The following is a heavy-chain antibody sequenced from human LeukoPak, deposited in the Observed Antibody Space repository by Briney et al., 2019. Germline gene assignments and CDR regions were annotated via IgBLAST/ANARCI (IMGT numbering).Heavy chain of an antibody. V-gene: IGHV4-59*01. CDR1: RGSISTYY. CDR2: VFYSETT. D-gene: IGHD6-19*01. Sequence: SETLSLTCSASRGSISTYYWSWIRQPPGKGLEWIGFVFYSETTNSNPSVKSRVSMSVDMSKNHLALELTSVTAADSAVYYCARSRSSSPYYFDTWGQGTLVTVSS. CDR3: ARSRSSSPYYFDT. J-gene: IGHJ4*02.